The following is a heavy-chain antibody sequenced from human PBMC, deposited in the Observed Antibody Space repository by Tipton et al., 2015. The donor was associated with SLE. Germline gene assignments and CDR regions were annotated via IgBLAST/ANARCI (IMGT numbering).Heavy chain of an antibody. D-gene: IGHD1-26*01. CDR2: IDYSGGT. J-gene: IGHJ2*01. CDR3: ARRERLWSFDL. Sequence: TLSLTCTVSGGSITTDIYFWGWIRQPPGKGLEWIGTIDYSGGTYYNPSLKSRVTISVDTSKNHFSLKLSTLTAADAAVYYCARRERLWSFDLWGRGTLVTVPS. V-gene: IGHV4-39*01. CDR1: GGSITTDIYF.